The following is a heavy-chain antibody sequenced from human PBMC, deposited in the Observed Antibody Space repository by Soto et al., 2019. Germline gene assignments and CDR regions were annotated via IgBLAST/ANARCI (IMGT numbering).Heavy chain of an antibody. CDR2: IYYSGST. J-gene: IGHJ5*02. Sequence: SETLSLTCTVSGGSISSYYWSWIRQPPGKGLEWIGYIYYSGSTNYNPSLKSRVTISVDTSKNQFSLKLSSVTAADTAVYYCARSMVVAATLRSFRWFDPWGQGTLVTVSS. V-gene: IGHV4-59*01. CDR1: GGSISSYY. D-gene: IGHD2-15*01. CDR3: ARSMVVAATLRSFRWFDP.